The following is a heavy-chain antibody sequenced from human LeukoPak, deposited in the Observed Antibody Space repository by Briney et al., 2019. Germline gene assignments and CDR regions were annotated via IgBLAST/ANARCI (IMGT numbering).Heavy chain of an antibody. D-gene: IGHD3-9*01. J-gene: IGHJ4*02. V-gene: IGHV1-2*02. CDR2: INPNSGDT. Sequence: GASVKVSCKASGYTFTGYYIHWVRQAPGQGLEWMGWINPNSGDTSYAQNFQGRVTMTRDTSISTAYMELSRLISDDTAVYYCARLGAGYDILTGTGNFDYWGQGTLVTVSS. CDR3: ARLGAGYDILTGTGNFDY. CDR1: GYTFTGYY.